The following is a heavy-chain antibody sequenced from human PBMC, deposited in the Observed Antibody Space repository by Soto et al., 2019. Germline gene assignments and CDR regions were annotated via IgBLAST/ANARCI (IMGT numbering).Heavy chain of an antibody. Sequence: LSLTCTVSVGSISSSSYYWGWIRQPPGKVLEWIGSIYYSGSTYYNPSLKSRVTISVDTSKNQFSLKLSSVTAADTAVYYCARLGSDVADYYDSSGYYYGIWAFDYWGKGTPVKVSS. CDR1: VGSISSSSYY. V-gene: IGHV4-39*01. CDR3: ARLGSDVADYYDSSGYYYGIWAFDY. J-gene: IGHJ4*02. D-gene: IGHD3-22*01. CDR2: IYYSGST.